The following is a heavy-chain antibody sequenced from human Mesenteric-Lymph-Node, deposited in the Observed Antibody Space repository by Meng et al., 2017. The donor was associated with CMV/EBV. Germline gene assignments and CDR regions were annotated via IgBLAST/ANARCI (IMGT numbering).Heavy chain of an antibody. J-gene: IGHJ4*02. CDR3: ARHMNPEY. CDR1: GFTFSNYA. CDR2: ISYDGNIN. D-gene: IGHD2-21*01. Sequence: GESLKISCAASGFTFSNYAMHWVRQAPGKGLEWVALISYDGNINYYTDSVKGRFTVSRDNPMNTLYLQMNSLRAENTAVYYCARHMNPEYWGQGTLVTVSS. V-gene: IGHV3-30*04.